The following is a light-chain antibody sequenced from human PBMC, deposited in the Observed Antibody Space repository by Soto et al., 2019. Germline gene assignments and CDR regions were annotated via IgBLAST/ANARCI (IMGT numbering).Light chain of an antibody. CDR2: NND. Sequence: QAVVTQPPSASGTPGQRVTISCSGSSSNIGANPINWYQQLPGTAPKLLIYNNDQRPSGVPDRFSASKSGTSASLAISGLQSEDEADYYCEAWDDSLYGAVLGGGTQLIVL. V-gene: IGLV1-44*01. J-gene: IGLJ2*01. CDR3: EAWDDSLYGAV. CDR1: SSNIGANP.